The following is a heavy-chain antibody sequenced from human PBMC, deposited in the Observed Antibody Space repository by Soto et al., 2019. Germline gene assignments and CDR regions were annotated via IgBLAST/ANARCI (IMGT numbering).Heavy chain of an antibody. CDR3: ARGHGKFSGSYRRTTNWFDP. V-gene: IGHV4-34*01. CDR2: INHSGRT. Sequence: SXTLSLTCAVYGGSFSGYYWSWIRQPPVNGLEWIGEINHSGRTNYTPSLKSRVTISVDPSKNQFSLKLSSVTAADTAVYYFARGHGKFSGSYRRTTNWFDPWGQGTLVTVSS. J-gene: IGHJ5*02. D-gene: IGHD3-10*01. CDR1: GGSFSGYY.